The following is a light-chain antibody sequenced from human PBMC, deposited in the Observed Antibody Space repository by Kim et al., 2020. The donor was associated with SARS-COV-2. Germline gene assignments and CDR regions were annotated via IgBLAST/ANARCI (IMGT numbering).Light chain of an antibody. CDR2: EDN. V-gene: IGLV2-8*01. Sequence: QSALTQPPSASGSPGQSVTISCTGTSSDVGGFNSVSWYQQHPGKPPKLIVYEDNKRPSGVPDRFSGSKSGSTASLTVSGLQAEDEADYYCNSYAGDDNLGVSGGGTQLTVL. J-gene: IGLJ3*02. CDR3: NSYAGDDNLGV. CDR1: SSDVGGFNS.